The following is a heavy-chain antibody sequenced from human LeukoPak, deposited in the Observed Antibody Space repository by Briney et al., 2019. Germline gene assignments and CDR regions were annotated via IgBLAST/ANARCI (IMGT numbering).Heavy chain of an antibody. J-gene: IGHJ2*01. D-gene: IGHD5-24*01. V-gene: IGHV3-48*02. CDR1: GFTFSSYS. CDR2: ISSYSSTI. CDR3: VRDGLGDGYNLGPPFDL. Sequence: GGSLRLSCAASGFTFSSYSMNWVRQAPGKGLEWVSYISSYSSTIYYADSVKGRFTISRDNAKNSLYLQMNSLRDEDTAVYYCVRDGLGDGYNLGPPFDLWGRGTLVTVSS.